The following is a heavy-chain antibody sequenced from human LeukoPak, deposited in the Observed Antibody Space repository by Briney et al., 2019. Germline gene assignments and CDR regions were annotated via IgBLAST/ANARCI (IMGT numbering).Heavy chain of an antibody. CDR1: GGSINNYY. Sequence: PSETLSLTSTVSGGSINNYYWSWIRQPAGKGLEWIGRIYTRGSTNYNPSLNSRVTISVDTSKNHFSLKLSSVTAADTAVYYCARGRYCSADICSGGDAFDIWGQGTMVSVSS. V-gene: IGHV4-4*07. CDR2: IYTRGST. CDR3: ARGRYCSADICSGGDAFDI. J-gene: IGHJ3*02. D-gene: IGHD2-15*01.